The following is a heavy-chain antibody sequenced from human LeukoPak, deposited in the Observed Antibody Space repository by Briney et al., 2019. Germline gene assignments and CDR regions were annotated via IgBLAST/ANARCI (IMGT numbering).Heavy chain of an antibody. CDR1: GGSISSSSYY. J-gene: IGHJ5*02. CDR2: IYYSGST. Sequence: NSSETLSLTCTVSGGSISSSSYYWGWIRQPPGKGLEWIGSIYYSGSTYYNPSLKSRVTISVDTSKNQFSLKLSSVTAADTAVYYCARTVVVPAAMRWFDPWGQGTLVTVSS. CDR3: ARTVVVPAAMRWFDP. V-gene: IGHV4-39*01. D-gene: IGHD2-2*01.